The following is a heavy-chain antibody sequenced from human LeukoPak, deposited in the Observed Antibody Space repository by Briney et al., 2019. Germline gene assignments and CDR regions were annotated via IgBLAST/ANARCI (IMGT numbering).Heavy chain of an antibody. CDR2: INHSGST. J-gene: IGHJ5*02. Sequence: SETLSLTCAVYGGSFSGYYWSWIRQPPGKGLEWIGEINHSGSTNYNPSLKSRVTISVDTSKNPFSLKLSSVTAADTAVYYCARVKGQDTAPWGQGTLVTVSS. D-gene: IGHD5-18*01. V-gene: IGHV4-34*01. CDR3: ARVKGQDTAP. CDR1: GGSFSGYY.